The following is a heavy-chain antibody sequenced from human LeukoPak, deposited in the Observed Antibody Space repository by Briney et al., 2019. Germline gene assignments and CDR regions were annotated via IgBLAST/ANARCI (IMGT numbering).Heavy chain of an antibody. Sequence: GGSLRLSCAASGFTFSTCWMSWVRQAPGKGLEWVAVIWYDGSNKYYADSVKGRFTISRDNSKNTLYLQMNSLRAEDTAVYYCAMDGIGDGDYWGQGTLVTVSS. CDR2: IWYDGSNK. D-gene: IGHD1-26*01. CDR1: GFTFSTCW. J-gene: IGHJ4*02. CDR3: AMDGIGDGDY. V-gene: IGHV3-33*08.